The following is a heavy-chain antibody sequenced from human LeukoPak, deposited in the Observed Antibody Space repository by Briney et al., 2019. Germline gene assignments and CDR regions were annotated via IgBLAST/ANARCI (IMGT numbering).Heavy chain of an antibody. CDR2: ISAYNGNT. D-gene: IGHD2-2*01. CDR1: GYTFTSYG. CDR3: ARDHVVVVPAAMRHRFDP. Sequence: GASVKVSCKASGYTFTSYGISWVRQAPGQGLEWMGWISAYNGNTNYAQKLQGRVTMTTDTSTSTAYMELRSLRSDDTAVYYCARDHVVVVPAAMRHRFDPWGQGTLVTVSS. J-gene: IGHJ5*02. V-gene: IGHV1-18*01.